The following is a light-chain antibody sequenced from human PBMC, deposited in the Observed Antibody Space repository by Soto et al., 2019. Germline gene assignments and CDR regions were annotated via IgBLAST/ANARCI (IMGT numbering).Light chain of an antibody. CDR3: CSYAGLGTFV. V-gene: IGLV2-23*01. CDR2: EGS. J-gene: IGLJ1*01. CDR1: NSDVGTYNL. Sequence: QSALTQPASVSGSPGQSITISCAGSNSDVGTYNLVSWFQQHPGKAPKVMIYEGSKRPSGVSDRFSGSKSGNTASLTISGLQAEDEADYYCCSYAGLGTFVFGTGTKLTVL.